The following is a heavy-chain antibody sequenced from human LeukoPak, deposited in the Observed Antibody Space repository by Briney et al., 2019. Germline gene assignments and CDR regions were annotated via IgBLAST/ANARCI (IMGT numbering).Heavy chain of an antibody. CDR2: IRGSGGNT. Sequence: PGGSLRLSCAASGFTFSSYAMSWLRQAPGKGLEWFSAIRGSGGNTYYADSVKGRYTISRDNSKNTLYLQMNSLGAEDTALYYCARGDPVLRYFDWLLAHFDYWGQGTLVTVSS. CDR3: ARGDPVLRYFDWLLAHFDY. CDR1: GFTFSSYA. J-gene: IGHJ4*02. V-gene: IGHV3-23*01. D-gene: IGHD3-9*01.